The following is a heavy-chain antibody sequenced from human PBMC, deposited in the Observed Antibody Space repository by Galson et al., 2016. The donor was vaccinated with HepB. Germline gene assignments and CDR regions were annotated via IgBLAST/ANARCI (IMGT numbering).Heavy chain of an antibody. CDR3: AKDGGYTYALGY. CDR1: GFTVNNNY. CDR2: MYSGGVT. J-gene: IGHJ4*02. Sequence: SLRLSCAVSGFTVNNNYMSWVRQAPGKGLEGVSVMYSGGVTNYGDSVKGRATISRDNSKNILYLQLNSLRVEDTGVYYCAKDGGYTYALGYWGRGTLVTVSS. D-gene: IGHD5-18*01. V-gene: IGHV3-66*01.